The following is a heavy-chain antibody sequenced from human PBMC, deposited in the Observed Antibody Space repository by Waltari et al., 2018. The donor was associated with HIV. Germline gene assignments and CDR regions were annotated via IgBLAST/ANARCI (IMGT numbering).Heavy chain of an antibody. CDR2: IDHSVST. D-gene: IGHD1-7*01. CDR3: ARDIGSRKETTYFDY. Sequence: QVQLQESGPGLVKPSETLSLTCAVSGYSISSGYYWGWIRQPPGNGLEWIGPIDHSVSTYYNPSLKSRVTISVDTSKNQFSLKLSSVTAADTAVYYCARDIGSRKETTYFDYWGQGTLVTVSS. V-gene: IGHV4-38-2*02. CDR1: GYSISSGYY. J-gene: IGHJ4*02.